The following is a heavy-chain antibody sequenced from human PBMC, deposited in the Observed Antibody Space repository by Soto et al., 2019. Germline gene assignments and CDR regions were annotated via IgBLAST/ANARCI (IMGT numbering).Heavy chain of an antibody. J-gene: IGHJ4*02. Sequence: PSETLSLTCTVSGGSISSYYWTWIRQPPGKGLEWIAFIYYSGSTNYNPSLKSRVTISVDTSKNQFSLKLSSVTAADTAVYYCAREQFGELLFDYWGQGTLVTVSS. D-gene: IGHD3-10*01. CDR1: GGSISSYY. CDR3: AREQFGELLFDY. CDR2: IYYSGST. V-gene: IGHV4-59*01.